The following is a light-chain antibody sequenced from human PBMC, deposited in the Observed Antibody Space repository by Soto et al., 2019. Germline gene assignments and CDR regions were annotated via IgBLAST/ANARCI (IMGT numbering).Light chain of an antibody. CDR2: GDT. CDR3: QSYDSSLSGSV. CDR1: SSNIGAGYD. Sequence: QAVVTQPPSVSGAPGQRVTISCTGSSSNIGAGYDVHWYQQVPGTAPKILIYGDTNRPSGVPDRFSGSKSGTSASLAITGLQAEDEADYYCQSYDSSLSGSVFGGGTQLTVL. V-gene: IGLV1-40*01. J-gene: IGLJ3*02.